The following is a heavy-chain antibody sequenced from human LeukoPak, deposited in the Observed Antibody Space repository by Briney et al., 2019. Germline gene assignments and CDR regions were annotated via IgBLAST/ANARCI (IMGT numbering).Heavy chain of an antibody. CDR1: GGSISSYY. D-gene: IGHD2-2*02. CDR2: IYYSGST. J-gene: IGHJ4*02. Sequence: SETLSLTCTVSGGSISSYYWGWIRQPPGKGLEWIGSIYYSGSTYYNPSLKSRVTISVDTSKNQFSLKLSSVTAADTAVYYCARLDIVVVPAAIQLFGGYFDYWGQGTLVTVSS. V-gene: IGHV4-39*01. CDR3: ARLDIVVVPAAIQLFGGYFDY.